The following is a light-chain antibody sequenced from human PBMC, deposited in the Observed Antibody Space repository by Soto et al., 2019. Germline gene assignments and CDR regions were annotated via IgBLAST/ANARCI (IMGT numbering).Light chain of an antibody. CDR3: QQYNSYSYT. J-gene: IGKJ5*01. CDR2: DAS. Sequence: DIQMAQYSSTLASSVVDRVTITCRASQSISSWLAWYQQKPGKAPKLLIYDASSLESGVPSRFSGSGSGTEFTLTISSLQPDDFATYYCQQYNSYSYTFGQGTRLEIK. V-gene: IGKV1-5*01. CDR1: QSISSW.